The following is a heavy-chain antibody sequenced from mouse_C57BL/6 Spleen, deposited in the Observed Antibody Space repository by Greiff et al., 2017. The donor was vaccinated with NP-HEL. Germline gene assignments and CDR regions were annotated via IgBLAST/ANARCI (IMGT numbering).Heavy chain of an antibody. Sequence: VQLQQSGAELVKPGASVKMSCKASGYTFTSYWITWVKQRPGQGLEWIGDIYPGSGSANYNEKFKSKATLTVDTSSSTAYMQLSSLTSEDSAVYYCARKIPYAMDYWGQGTSVTVSS. V-gene: IGHV1-55*01. CDR2: IYPGSGSA. J-gene: IGHJ4*01. CDR1: GYTFTSYW. CDR3: ARKIPYAMDY. D-gene: IGHD5-1-1*01.